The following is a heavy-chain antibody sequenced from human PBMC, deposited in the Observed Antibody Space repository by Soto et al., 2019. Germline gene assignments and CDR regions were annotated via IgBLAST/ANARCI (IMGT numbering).Heavy chain of an antibody. V-gene: IGHV4-39*01. CDR3: ARLAYYDSGGYSTRGGHAHN. D-gene: IGHD3-22*01. Sequence: QLLLQESGPGLVKPSETLSLTCTVSGGSISSSIYYWGWIRQPPGKGLEWIGSIYYSGSTYYNPSLKSRVTISVDTSKNQFSLKLSSVTAADTAVYYCARLAYYDSGGYSTRGGHAHNWGQGTLVTVSS. J-gene: IGHJ4*02. CDR2: IYYSGST. CDR1: GGSISSSIYY.